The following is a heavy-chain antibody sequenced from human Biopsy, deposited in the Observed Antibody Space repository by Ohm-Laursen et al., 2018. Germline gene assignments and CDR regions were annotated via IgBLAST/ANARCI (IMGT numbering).Heavy chain of an antibody. D-gene: IGHD4-23*01. V-gene: IGHV4-59*11. J-gene: IGHJ4*02. CDR2: ISCTGYT. CDR3: ARGSNDFGGLYFPR. Sequence: GPLSLTCTVSGGSFTGHYWSWIRQPPGKGLEWIGHISCTGYTSYNSSLKSRVTISVDTSRNHFSLRLSSLPAADTAVYYCARGSNDFGGLYFPRWGQGTLLTVSS. CDR1: GGSFTGHY.